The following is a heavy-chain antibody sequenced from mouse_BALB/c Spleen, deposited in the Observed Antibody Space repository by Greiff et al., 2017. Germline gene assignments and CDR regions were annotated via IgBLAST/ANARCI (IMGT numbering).Heavy chain of an antibody. Sequence: EVKLMESGPGLVKPSQSLSLTCSVTGYSITSGYYWNWIRQFPGNKLEWMGYISYDGSNNYNPSLKNRISITRDTSKNQFFLKLNSVTTEDTATYDCARAVDPFAYWGQGTLVTVSA. CDR3: ARAVDPFAY. J-gene: IGHJ3*01. CDR1: GYSITSGYY. V-gene: IGHV3-6*02. CDR2: ISYDGSN.